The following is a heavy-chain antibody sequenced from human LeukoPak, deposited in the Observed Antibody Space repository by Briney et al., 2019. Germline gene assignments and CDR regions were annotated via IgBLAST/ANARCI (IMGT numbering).Heavy chain of an antibody. CDR3: ARILQGHYFYYGMDV. J-gene: IGHJ6*02. V-gene: IGHV2-70*20. CDR1: GFGLSTSGMW. CDR2: IDWYGDK. Sequence: SGPGLFNPTQPLTLTCTFSGFGLSTSGMWGSWVRQPPVKALEWLAHIDWYGDKSYSASLKTRLTISKDTSKNQVFLTMTNMDPVDTATYYCARILQGHYFYYGMDVWGQGTTVTVSS.